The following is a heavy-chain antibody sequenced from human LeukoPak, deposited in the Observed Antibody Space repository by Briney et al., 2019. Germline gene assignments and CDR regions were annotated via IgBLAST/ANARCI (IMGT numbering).Heavy chain of an antibody. J-gene: IGHJ4*02. CDR3: ARTRTTGTIYFDY. Sequence: SETLSLTCTVSGGSINSGGYYWSWIRQPPGKGLEWIGYIYHSGSTYYNPSLKSRVTILVDRSKNQFSLKLSSLTAADTAVYYCARTRTTGTIYFDYWGQGTLVTVSS. CDR2: IYHSGST. D-gene: IGHD1-1*01. CDR1: GGSINSGGYY. V-gene: IGHV4-30-2*01.